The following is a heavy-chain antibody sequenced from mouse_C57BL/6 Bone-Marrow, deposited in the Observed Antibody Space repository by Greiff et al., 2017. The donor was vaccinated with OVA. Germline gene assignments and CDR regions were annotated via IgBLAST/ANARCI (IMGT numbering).Heavy chain of an antibody. CDR1: GYTFTNYW. J-gene: IGHJ3*01. CDR2: IYPGGGYT. D-gene: IGHD2-3*01. Sequence: QVQLQQSGAELVRPGPSVKMSCKASGYTFTNYWIGWAKQRPGHGLEWIGDIYPGGGYTNYNEKFKGKATLTADKSSSTAYMQFSSLTSEDSAIYYCARGLIYDGYFPFAYWGQGTLVTVSA. V-gene: IGHV1-63*01. CDR3: ARGLIYDGYFPFAY.